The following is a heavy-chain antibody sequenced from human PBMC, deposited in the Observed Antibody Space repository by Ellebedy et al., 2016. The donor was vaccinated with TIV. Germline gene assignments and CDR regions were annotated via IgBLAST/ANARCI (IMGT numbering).Heavy chain of an antibody. V-gene: IGHV3-66*01. D-gene: IGHD2-15*01. CDR3: TKARDGGGSVDY. J-gene: IGHJ4*02. CDR2: IQSGGTT. CDR1: EVTVGSNN. Sequence: GESLKISCAAPEVTVGSNNMNGVRQAPGKGLEWVSVIQSGGTTHYADSVKGRFTISRDNSKNTLYLQMNSLRAEYTAVYYCTKARDGGGSVDYWGQGTLVTVSS.